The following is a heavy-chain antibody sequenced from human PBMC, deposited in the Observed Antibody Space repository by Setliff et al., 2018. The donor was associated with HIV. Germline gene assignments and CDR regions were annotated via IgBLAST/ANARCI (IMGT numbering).Heavy chain of an antibody. Sequence: PSETLSLTCSVTGGSIRSYYWSWIRQSPGKGLEWIGYIYFSGSTSYNPSLKSRLTISVDTSKNQFSLKLSSVTAADTAVYYCARRLAARRGFIDYWGQGTLVTVSS. CDR1: GGSIRSYY. J-gene: IGHJ4*02. CDR3: ARRLAARRGFIDY. V-gene: IGHV4-59*08. CDR2: IYFSGST. D-gene: IGHD6-6*01.